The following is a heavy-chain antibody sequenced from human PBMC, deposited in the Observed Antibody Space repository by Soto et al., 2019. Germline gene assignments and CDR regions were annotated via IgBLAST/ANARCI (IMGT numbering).Heavy chain of an antibody. CDR2: IYYSGST. CDR1: GGSISSSSYY. V-gene: IGHV4-39*01. D-gene: IGHD3-10*01. J-gene: IGHJ4*02. Sequence: QLQLQESGPGLVKPSETLSLTCTVSGGSISSSSYYWGWIRQPPGKGLEWIGSIYYSGSTYYNPSLKSRVPVSEDTSPNQFPLMLRSVSAADTAVYYCACRRGTVVRAVIRWGQGTLVTVS. CDR3: ACRRGTVVRAVIR.